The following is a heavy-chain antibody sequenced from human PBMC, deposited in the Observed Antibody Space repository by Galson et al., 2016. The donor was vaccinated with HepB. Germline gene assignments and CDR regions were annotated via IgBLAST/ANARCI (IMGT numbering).Heavy chain of an antibody. CDR3: ARDPTGYCSGGNCYSDNWFDP. D-gene: IGHD2-15*01. CDR2: ISYDGSNK. Sequence: SLRLSCAASGFTFSSYAMHWVRQVPGKGLEWVAVISYDGSNKYYADSVKGRFTISRDNSKNTLYLQMNSLRAEDTAVYYCARDPTGYCSGGNCYSDNWFDPWGQGTLVTVSS. CDR1: GFTFSSYA. J-gene: IGHJ5*02. V-gene: IGHV3-30-3*01.